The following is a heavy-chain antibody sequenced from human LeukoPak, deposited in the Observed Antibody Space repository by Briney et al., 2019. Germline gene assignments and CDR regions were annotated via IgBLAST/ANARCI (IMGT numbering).Heavy chain of an antibody. Sequence: SETLSLTCTVSGGSISSYYWSWTRQPPGKGLEWIGYIYYSGSTNYNPSLKSRVTISVDTSKNQFSLKLSSVTAADTAVYYCARASGWSHYFDYWGQGTLVTVSS. D-gene: IGHD6-19*01. CDR2: IYYSGST. CDR3: ARASGWSHYFDY. J-gene: IGHJ4*02. V-gene: IGHV4-59*01. CDR1: GGSISSYY.